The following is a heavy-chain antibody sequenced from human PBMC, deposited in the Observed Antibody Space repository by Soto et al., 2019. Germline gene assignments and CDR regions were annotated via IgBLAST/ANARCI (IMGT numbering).Heavy chain of an antibody. V-gene: IGHV4-59*08. Sequence: SCKASGYTFTSYGISWIRQPPGKGLEWIGYIYYSGSTNYNPSLKSRVTISVDTSKNQFSLKLSSVTAADTAVYYCAGSPLYYYMDVWGKGTTVTVSS. CDR3: AGSPLYYYMDV. J-gene: IGHJ6*03. CDR2: IYYSGST. CDR1: GYTFTSYG.